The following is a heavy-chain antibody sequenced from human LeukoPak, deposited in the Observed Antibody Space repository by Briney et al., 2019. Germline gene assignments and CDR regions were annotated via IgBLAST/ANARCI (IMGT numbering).Heavy chain of an antibody. CDR1: GYMFTELP. CDR3: ATGYRRVSHNWFDP. J-gene: IGHJ5*02. CDR2: FDPEDGET. D-gene: IGHD2-8*01. Sequence: ASVKVSCKVSGYMFTELPIHWVRQTPAIGLEWMGGFDPEDGETIYAQKFQGRVTMTEDTSTDTAYMDLSSLRSEDTAVYYCATGYRRVSHNWFDPWGQGTLVTVSS. V-gene: IGHV1-24*01.